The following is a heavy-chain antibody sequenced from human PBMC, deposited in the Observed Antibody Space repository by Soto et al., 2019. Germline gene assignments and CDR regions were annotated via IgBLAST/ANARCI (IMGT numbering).Heavy chain of an antibody. V-gene: IGHV4-59*08. CDR3: ARAQKGRGSGYDYLPLLVPNTPGAFDI. D-gene: IGHD5-12*01. J-gene: IGHJ3*02. CDR2: IYYSGST. Sequence: KPSETLSLTCTVSGGSISSYYWSWIRQPPGKGLEWIGYIYYSGSTNYNPSLKSRVTISVDTSKNQFSLKLSSVTAADTAVYYCARAQKGRGSGYDYLPLLVPNTPGAFDIWGQGTMVTVSS. CDR1: GGSISSYY.